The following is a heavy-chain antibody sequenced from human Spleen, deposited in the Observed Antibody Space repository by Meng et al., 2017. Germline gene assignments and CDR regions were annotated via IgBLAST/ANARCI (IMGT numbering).Heavy chain of an antibody. Sequence: GGSLRLSCVGSGFTFSSNEMSWVRQAPGRGLEWISYIGFSATTFFYAGSVEGRFTISRDNAQNSVYLQMNSLRVDDTAVYYCVRLSTNGWYVPDYWGLGTLVTVSS. J-gene: IGHJ4*02. CDR1: GFTFSSNE. CDR2: IGFSATTF. CDR3: VRLSTNGWYVPDY. D-gene: IGHD6-19*01. V-gene: IGHV3-48*03.